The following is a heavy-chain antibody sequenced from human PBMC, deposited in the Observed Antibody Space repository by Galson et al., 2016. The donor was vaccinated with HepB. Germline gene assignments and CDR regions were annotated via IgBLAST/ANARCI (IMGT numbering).Heavy chain of an antibody. J-gene: IGHJ6*02. D-gene: IGHD1-26*01. CDR3: ARASNLGSYYYYGIDV. CDR2: AVTAGDT. V-gene: IGHV3-13*01. CDR1: GFTFSSYD. Sequence: SLRLSCAASGFTFSSYDMHWVRQRSGKGLEWVATAVTAGDTYYAGSVKGRFTISRDNAKNSIYLQMNSLRAEDTALYYCARASNLGSYYYYGIDVWGQGTAVTVSS.